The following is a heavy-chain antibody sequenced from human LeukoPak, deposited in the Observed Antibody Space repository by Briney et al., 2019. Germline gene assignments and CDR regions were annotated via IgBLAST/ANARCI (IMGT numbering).Heavy chain of an antibody. CDR1: GYTFTSYD. CDR3: ARGPFGGDAFDI. Sequence: ASVKVSCTASGYTFTSYDINWVRQATGQGLEWMGWMNPNSGNTGYAQKFQGIVTMTRNTSISTAYMELSSLRSEDTAVYYCARGPFGGDAFDIWGQGTMVTVSS. J-gene: IGHJ3*02. D-gene: IGHD3-10*01. V-gene: IGHV1-8*01. CDR2: MNPNSGNT.